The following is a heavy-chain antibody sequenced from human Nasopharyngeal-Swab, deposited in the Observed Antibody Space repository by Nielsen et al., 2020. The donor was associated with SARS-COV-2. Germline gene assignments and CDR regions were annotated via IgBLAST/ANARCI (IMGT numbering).Heavy chain of an antibody. CDR2: ISSSSSYI. Sequence: GGSLRLSCAASGFTFNNYNFNWVRQAPGKGLEWVSSISSSSSYIYYADSVKGRFTISRDNAKNSLYLQMNSLRAEDTAVYYCARDGLDYDLWSAYLMDVWGQGTTVTVSS. CDR3: ARDGLDYDLWSAYLMDV. V-gene: IGHV3-21*01. CDR1: GFTFNNYN. J-gene: IGHJ6*02. D-gene: IGHD3-3*01.